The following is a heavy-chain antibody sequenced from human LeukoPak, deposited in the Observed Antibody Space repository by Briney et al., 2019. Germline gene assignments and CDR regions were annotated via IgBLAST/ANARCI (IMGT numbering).Heavy chain of an antibody. CDR2: IYPGDSDT. CDR3: ARGYCSGGSCCPPPI. D-gene: IGHD2-15*01. CDR1: GYSFTSYW. J-gene: IGHJ3*02. Sequence: GESLKISCKGSGYSFTSYWIGWVRQMPGKGLEWMGIIYPGDSDTRYSPSFQGQVTISADKSISTAYLQWSSLKASDTAMYYCARGYCSGGSCCPPPIWGQGTIVTVSS. V-gene: IGHV5-51*01.